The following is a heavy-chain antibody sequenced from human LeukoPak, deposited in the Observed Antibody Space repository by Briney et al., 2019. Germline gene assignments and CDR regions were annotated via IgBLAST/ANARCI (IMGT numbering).Heavy chain of an antibody. Sequence: PGGSLRLSCAASGFTFSSYGMHWVRQAPGKGLEWVAFIHYDGSNKFYADSVKGRFTISRDNSKSTLYLQMNSLRAEDTAVYYRTKAGSVKGIVVGVDYYYSYMDVWGKGTTVTVSS. J-gene: IGHJ6*03. CDR3: TKAGSVKGIVVGVDYYYSYMDV. CDR1: GFTFSSYG. D-gene: IGHD2-15*01. V-gene: IGHV3-30*02. CDR2: IHYDGSNK.